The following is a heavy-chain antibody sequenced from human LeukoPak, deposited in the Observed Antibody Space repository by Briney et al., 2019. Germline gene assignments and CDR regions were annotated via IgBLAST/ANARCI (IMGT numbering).Heavy chain of an antibody. CDR2: IYYSGST. CDR1: GGSISSSSYY. J-gene: IGHJ4*02. V-gene: IGHV4-61*01. D-gene: IGHD2-15*01. CDR3: ARGPGLLWSPYYFDY. Sequence: SETLSLTCTVSGGSISSSSYYWSWIRQPPGKGLEWIGYIYYSGSTNYNPSLKSRVTISVDTSKNQFSLKLSSVTAADTAVYYCARGPGLLWSPYYFDYWGQGTLVTVSS.